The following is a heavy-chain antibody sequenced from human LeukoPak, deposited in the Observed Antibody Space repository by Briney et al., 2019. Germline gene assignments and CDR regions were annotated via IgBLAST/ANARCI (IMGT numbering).Heavy chain of an antibody. J-gene: IGHJ6*03. Sequence: PGTSLRLSCAASGFTFSNYGMHWVRQAPGKGLEWVAAIWSDGRNKYYGESVKGRFNVSRDNSKKTIYVQMDSLRVEDTAIYYCAKGGGGWFSGSFYYYYMDVWGRGTTVTVSS. CDR3: AKGGGGWFSGSFYYYYMDV. CDR2: IWSDGRNK. D-gene: IGHD6-19*01. CDR1: GFTFSNYG. V-gene: IGHV3-33*06.